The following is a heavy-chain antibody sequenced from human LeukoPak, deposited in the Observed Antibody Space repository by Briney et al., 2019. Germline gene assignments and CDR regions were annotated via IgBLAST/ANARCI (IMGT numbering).Heavy chain of an antibody. D-gene: IGHD2-2*01. CDR3: ARDNVVVPAAINYYYGMDV. J-gene: IGHJ6*04. CDR2: ISSSSSYI. CDR1: GFTFSSYS. V-gene: IGHV3-21*01. Sequence: PGGSLRLSCAACGFTFSSYSMNWVRQAPGKGLKWVSSISSSSSYIYYADSVKGRFTISRDNAKNSLYLQMNSLRAEDTAVYYCARDNVVVPAAINYYYGMDVWGKGTTVTVSS.